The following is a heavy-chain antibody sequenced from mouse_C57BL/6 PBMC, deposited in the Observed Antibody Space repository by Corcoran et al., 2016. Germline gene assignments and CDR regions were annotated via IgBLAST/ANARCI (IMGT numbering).Heavy chain of an antibody. CDR1: GYSFTSYY. V-gene: IGHV1-66*01. CDR2: IYPGSGNT. D-gene: IGHD3-1*01. Sequence: QGQLQQSGLELVKTGASVNISFKASGYSFTSYYIHWVKQRPGQGLEWIGWIYPGSGNTKYNEKFKGKATLTADTASSTAYMQLSSLTSDDSAVYYCASGLTYFDYWGQDTTLTVSS. J-gene: IGHJ2*01. CDR3: ASGLTYFDY.